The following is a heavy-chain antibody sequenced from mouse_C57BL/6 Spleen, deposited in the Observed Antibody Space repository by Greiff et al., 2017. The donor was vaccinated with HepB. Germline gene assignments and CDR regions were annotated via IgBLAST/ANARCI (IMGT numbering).Heavy chain of an antibody. V-gene: IGHV5-4*01. CDR1: GFTFSSYA. D-gene: IGHD1-1*01. CDR3: ARDRGYGSSYVIDY. Sequence: DVHLVESGGGLVKPGGSLKLSCAASGFTFSSYAMSWVRQTPEKRLEWVATISDGGSYTYYPDNVKGRFTISRDNAKNNLYLQMSHLKSEDTAMYYCARDRGYGSSYVIDYWGQGTTLTVSS. J-gene: IGHJ2*01. CDR2: ISDGGSYT.